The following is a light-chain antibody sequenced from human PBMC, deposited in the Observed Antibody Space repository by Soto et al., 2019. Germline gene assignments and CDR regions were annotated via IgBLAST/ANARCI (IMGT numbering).Light chain of an antibody. V-gene: IGKV2-28*01. CDR3: MQALQTPPT. J-gene: IGKJ1*01. CDR2: LGS. Sequence: DVVMTQSPLSLSVTLGQPASISCRSSQSLLHSNGYNYLDWYLQKPGQSPQLLIYLGSNRASGVPDRFSGSGSGTDFTLKISRVEAEDVGVYYCMQALQTPPTFGQGTKVDIK. CDR1: QSLLHSNGYNY.